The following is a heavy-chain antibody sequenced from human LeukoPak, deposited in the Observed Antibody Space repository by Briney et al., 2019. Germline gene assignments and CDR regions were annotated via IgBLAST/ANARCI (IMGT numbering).Heavy chain of an antibody. CDR2: INSDGSST. V-gene: IGHV3-74*01. CDR1: GFTFSSYW. J-gene: IGHJ4*02. D-gene: IGHD2-2*02. CDR3: ARELLLRGYCSSTSCYTRRFDY. Sequence: GGSLRLSCAASGFTFSSYWMHWVRQAPGKGLVWVSRINSDGSSTSYADSVKGRFTISRDNAKNTLYLQMNSLRAEDTAEYYCARELLLRGYCSSTSCYTRRFDYWGQGTLVTVSS.